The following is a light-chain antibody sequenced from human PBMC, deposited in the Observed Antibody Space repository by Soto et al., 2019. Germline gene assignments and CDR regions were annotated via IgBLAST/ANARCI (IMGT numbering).Light chain of an antibody. V-gene: IGKV3D-20*02. J-gene: IGKJ5*01. Sequence: EIVLTQSPATLSLSPGERATLSCRASQSVSSRYLAWYQQKPGQAPRLLISGASTRAAGISDSFRGSGSGTDFTLTISSLEHEDFAVYYCQQRSNWHPITFGQGTRLEIK. CDR3: QQRSNWHPIT. CDR2: GAS. CDR1: QSVSSRY.